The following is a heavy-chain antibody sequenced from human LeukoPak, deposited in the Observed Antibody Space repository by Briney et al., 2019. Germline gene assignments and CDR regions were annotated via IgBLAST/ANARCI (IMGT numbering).Heavy chain of an antibody. Sequence: ALSLTCIVSGGSISSGGHYWSWIRQPPGKGLEWIGYIYHSGSTYYNPSLKSRVPISVDRSKNQFSLKLRSVTAADRAAYYCASASSSPAHREFACDCWGKGTLVTVTS. J-gene: IGHJ4*02. V-gene: IGHV4-30-2*01. CDR2: IYHSGST. D-gene: IGHD6-6*01. CDR1: GGSISSGGHY. CDR3: ASASSSPAHREFACDC.